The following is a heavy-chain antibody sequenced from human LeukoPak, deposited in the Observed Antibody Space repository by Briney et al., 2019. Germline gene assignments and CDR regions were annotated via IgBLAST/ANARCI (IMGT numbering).Heavy chain of an antibody. Sequence: GASVKVSCKASGYTFTGYYMHWVRQAPGQGLEWMGWINPNSGGTNYAQKFQGRVTMTRDTSISTAYMELSRLRSDDTAVYYCAREGSSWYRPFDYWGQGTLVTVSS. CDR2: INPNSGGT. V-gene: IGHV1-2*02. CDR3: AREGSSWYRPFDY. J-gene: IGHJ4*02. CDR1: GYTFTGYY. D-gene: IGHD6-13*01.